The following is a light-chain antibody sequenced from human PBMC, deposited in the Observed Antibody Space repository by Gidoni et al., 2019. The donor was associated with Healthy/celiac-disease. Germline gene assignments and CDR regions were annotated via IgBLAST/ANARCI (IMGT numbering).Light chain of an antibody. V-gene: IGLV1-36*01. CDR3: AAWDDSLNGPV. CDR2: YDD. J-gene: IGLJ3*02. CDR1: RSNIGNNG. Sequence: QSVLTQPPSVSEAPRQWVAISCHGSRSNIGNNGVNWYQQLPRKAPKLLIYYDDLLPSGVSDRFSGSKSGTSASLAISGLQSEDEADYYCAAWDDSLNGPVFGGGTKLTVL.